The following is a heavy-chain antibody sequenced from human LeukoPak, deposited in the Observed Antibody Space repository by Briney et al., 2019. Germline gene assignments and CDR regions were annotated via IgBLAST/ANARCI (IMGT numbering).Heavy chain of an antibody. CDR3: AKGGGSSWYDAFDI. CDR2: ISWNSGGI. CDR1: GFTFDDYA. J-gene: IGHJ3*02. D-gene: IGHD6-13*01. Sequence: GRSLRLFCAASGFTFDDYAMHWVRQAPGKGLEWVSGISWNSGGIGYADSVKGRFTISRDNAKNSLYVQMNSLRAEDTALYYCAKGGGSSWYDAFDIWGQGTMVTVSS. V-gene: IGHV3-9*01.